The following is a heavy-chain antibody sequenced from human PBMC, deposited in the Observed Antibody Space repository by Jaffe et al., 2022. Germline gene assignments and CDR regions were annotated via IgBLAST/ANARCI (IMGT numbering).Heavy chain of an antibody. D-gene: IGHD1-1*01. CDR3: ARPSNEGAFDF. J-gene: IGHJ3*01. V-gene: IGHV4-38-2*01. CDR1: NSSIRSGYY. CDR2: IYHSGNT. Sequence: QLQESGPGLVKPSETLSLTCAVSNSSIRSGYYWGWIRQPPGKGLEWIGNIYHSGNTYYNPSLKSRVTISVDSSKSQFSMKLSSVTAADTAMYYCARPSNEGAFDFWGPGTMVTVSS.